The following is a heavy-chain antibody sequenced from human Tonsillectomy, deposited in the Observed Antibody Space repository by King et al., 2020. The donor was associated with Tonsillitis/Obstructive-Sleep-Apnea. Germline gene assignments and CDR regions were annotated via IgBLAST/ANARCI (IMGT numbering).Heavy chain of an antibody. Sequence: QLQESGPGLLKPSETLSLTCTVSGGSISSYYWSWIRQPPGKGLEWIGYIYYSGSTNYNPSLKSRVTISVDTSKNQFSLKLSSVTAADTAVYYCARGIRGDNDAFDIWGQGTMVTVSS. CDR2: IYYSGST. CDR3: ARGIRGDNDAFDI. V-gene: IGHV4-59*01. D-gene: IGHD3-10*01. CDR1: GGSISSYY. J-gene: IGHJ3*02.